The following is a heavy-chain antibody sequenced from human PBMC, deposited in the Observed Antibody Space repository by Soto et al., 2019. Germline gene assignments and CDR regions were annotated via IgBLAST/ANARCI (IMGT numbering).Heavy chain of an antibody. D-gene: IGHD2-2*01. V-gene: IGHV3-49*03. CDR3: TRDPVYCSSTSCYPADYYYYGMDV. Sequence: GGSLILSCTASGFTFGDYAMSWFRQAPGKGLEWVGFIRSKAYGGTTEYAASVKGRFTISRDDSKSIAYLQMNSLKTEDTAVYYCTRDPVYCSSTSCYPADYYYYGMDVWGQGTTVTVSS. CDR2: IRSKAYGGTT. CDR1: GFTFGDYA. J-gene: IGHJ6*02.